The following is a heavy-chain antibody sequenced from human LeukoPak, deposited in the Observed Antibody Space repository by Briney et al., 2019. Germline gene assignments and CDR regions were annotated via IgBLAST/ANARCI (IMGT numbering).Heavy chain of an antibody. J-gene: IGHJ3*02. CDR1: GYTFTSYG. D-gene: IGHD1-1*01. CDR3: ARETGTANDAFDI. Sequence: ASVKVSRKASGYTFTSYGISWVRQAPGQGVEWMGWISAYNGNTNYAQKFQGRVTMTRDMSTSTVYMELSSLRSEDTAVYYCARETGTANDAFDIWGQGTMVTVSS. V-gene: IGHV1-18*01. CDR2: ISAYNGNT.